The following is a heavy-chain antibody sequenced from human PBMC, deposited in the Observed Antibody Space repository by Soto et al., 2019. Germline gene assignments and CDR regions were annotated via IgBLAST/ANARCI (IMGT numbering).Heavy chain of an antibody. CDR1: GSTFSSHW. CDR3: AREVDDSSGYYEDY. D-gene: IGHD3-22*01. V-gene: IGHV3-74*01. CDR2: INSDGSST. Sequence: EVQLEESGGDLVQPGGSLRLSCAASGSTFSSHWMHWVRQAPGKGLVWVSRINSDGSSTTYADSVKGRFTISRDNAKNTLYLQMNSLRAEDTAVYYCAREVDDSSGYYEDYWGQGTLVTVSS. J-gene: IGHJ4*02.